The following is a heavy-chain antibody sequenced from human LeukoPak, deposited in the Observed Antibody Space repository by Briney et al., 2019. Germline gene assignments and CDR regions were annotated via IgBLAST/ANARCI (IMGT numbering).Heavy chain of an antibody. CDR1: GGSFSGYY. V-gene: IGHV4-34*01. J-gene: IGHJ4*02. D-gene: IGHD1-26*01. Sequence: SETLSLTCAVYGGSFSGYYWSWIRQPPGKGLEWIGEINLSGSTNYNPSLKSRVTISVDTSKNQFSLKLSSVTAADTAVYYCARHRIVGAVGIDYWGQGTLVTVSS. CDR3: ARHRIVGAVGIDY. CDR2: INLSGST.